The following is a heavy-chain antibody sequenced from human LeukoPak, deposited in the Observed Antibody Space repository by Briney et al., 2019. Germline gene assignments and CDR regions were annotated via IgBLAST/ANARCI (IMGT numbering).Heavy chain of an antibody. D-gene: IGHD3-22*01. V-gene: IGHV4-4*07. CDR3: ARGHTMIVGQYYFDC. J-gene: IGHJ4*02. CDR2: IYTSGST. Sequence: SETLSLTCTVSGGSISSYYWSWIRQPAGKGLEWIGRIYTSGSTNYNPSLKSRVTMSVDTSKNQFSLKLSSVTAADTAVYYCARGHTMIVGQYYFDCWGQGTLVTVSS. CDR1: GGSISSYY.